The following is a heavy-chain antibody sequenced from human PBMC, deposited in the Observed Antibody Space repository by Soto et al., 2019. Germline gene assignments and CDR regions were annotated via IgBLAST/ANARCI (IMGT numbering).Heavy chain of an antibody. CDR1: GYTFTSYG. CDR2: ISAYNGNT. CDR3: ASGVVGYDSSGYPFDY. V-gene: IGHV1-18*01. J-gene: IGHJ4*02. Sequence: QVQLVQSGAEVKKPGASVKVSCKASGYTFTSYGISWVRQAPGQGLEWMGWISAYNGNTNYAQKLLGRVTMTTDTSTSTAYMELRSLRSDDPAVYYCASGVVGYDSSGYPFDYLGQGTLVTVSS. D-gene: IGHD3-22*01.